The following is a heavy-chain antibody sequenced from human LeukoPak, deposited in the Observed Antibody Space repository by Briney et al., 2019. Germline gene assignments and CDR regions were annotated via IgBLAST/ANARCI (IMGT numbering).Heavy chain of an antibody. Sequence: SETLSLTCAVSGGSISSSNWWSWVRQPPGKGLEWIGEIYHSGSTNYNPSLKSRVTISVDRSKNQFSLKLSSVTAADTAVYYCARDHSGYGGNAFDIWGQGTMVTVSS. CDR1: GGSISSSNW. CDR2: IYHSGST. D-gene: IGHD5-12*01. CDR3: ARDHSGYGGNAFDI. V-gene: IGHV4-4*02. J-gene: IGHJ3*02.